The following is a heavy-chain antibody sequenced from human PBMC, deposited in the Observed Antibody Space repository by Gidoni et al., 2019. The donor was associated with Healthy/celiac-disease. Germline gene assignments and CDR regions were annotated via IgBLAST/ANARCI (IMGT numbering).Heavy chain of an antibody. J-gene: IGHJ4*02. V-gene: IGHV1-69*01. CDR3: VTSGSYWGNYFDY. D-gene: IGHD1-26*01. Sequence: QVQLVQSGAEVKTPGSSVKVSCKASGGSFSSYAISWVRQAPGQGLEWMGGIIPIFGTANYAQKFQGRVTITADESTSTAYMELSSLRSEDTAVYYCVTSGSYWGNYFDYWGQGTLVTVSS. CDR1: GGSFSSYA. CDR2: IIPIFGTA.